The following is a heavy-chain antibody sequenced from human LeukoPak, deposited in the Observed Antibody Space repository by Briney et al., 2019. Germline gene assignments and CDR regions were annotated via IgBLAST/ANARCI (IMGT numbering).Heavy chain of an antibody. CDR3: AKVGAAVSGVFDY. Sequence: GGSLRLSCAASGFTFDHYAMHWVRQVPGKGLEWVSGITWDSVSVGYADSVKGRFTISRDNAKNFLYLQMNSLRSEDTALYYCAKVGAAVSGVFDYWGQGTLVTVSS. CDR2: ITWDSVSV. V-gene: IGHV3-9*01. D-gene: IGHD6-19*01. J-gene: IGHJ4*02. CDR1: GFTFDHYA.